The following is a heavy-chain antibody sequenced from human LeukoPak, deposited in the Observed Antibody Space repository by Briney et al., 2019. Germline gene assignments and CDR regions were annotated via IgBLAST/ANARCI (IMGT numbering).Heavy chain of an antibody. CDR3: AKIPSMVRGVPDY. V-gene: IGHV4-39*07. Sequence: SETLSLTCTVSGGSISSSSYYWGWIRQPPGTGLEWIGSIYYSGSTYYNPSLKSRVTISVDTSKNQFSLKLSSVTAADTAVYYCAKIPSMVRGVPDYWGQGTLVTVSS. J-gene: IGHJ4*02. CDR1: GGSISSSSYY. CDR2: IYYSGST. D-gene: IGHD3-10*01.